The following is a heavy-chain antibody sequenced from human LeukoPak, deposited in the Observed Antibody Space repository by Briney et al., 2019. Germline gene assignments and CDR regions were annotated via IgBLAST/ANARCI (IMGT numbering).Heavy chain of an antibody. CDR3: ARDKSYGDSEDY. Sequence: GGSLRLSCAASGFTFSTYWMSWVRQAPGKGLEWVANINQDGSEKYYVDSVKGRFAVPRDNAKNSLYLQMNSLRAEDTAVYYCARDKSYGDSEDYWGQGTLVTVSS. V-gene: IGHV3-7*05. D-gene: IGHD4-17*01. J-gene: IGHJ4*02. CDR1: GFTFSTYW. CDR2: INQDGSEK.